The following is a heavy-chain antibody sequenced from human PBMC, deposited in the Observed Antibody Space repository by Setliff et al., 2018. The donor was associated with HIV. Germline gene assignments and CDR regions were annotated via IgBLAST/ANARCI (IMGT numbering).Heavy chain of an antibody. J-gene: IGHJ4*02. CDR2: IYYSGST. Sequence: SETLSLTCTVSGGSISSYYWSWIRQPPGKGLEWIGSIYYSGSTYYNPSLKSRVTISVDTSKNQFSLKLSSVTAADTAVYYCARGYSSGWYSGENWGQGTLVTVSS. CDR1: GGSISSYY. V-gene: IGHV4-39*01. D-gene: IGHD6-19*01. CDR3: ARGYSSGWYSGEN.